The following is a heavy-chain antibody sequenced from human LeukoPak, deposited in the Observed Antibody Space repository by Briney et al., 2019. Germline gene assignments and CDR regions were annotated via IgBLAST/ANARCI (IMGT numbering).Heavy chain of an antibody. Sequence: PSETLSLTCTVSGGSISSGSYYWSWIRQPAGKGLEWIGRIYTSGSTNYNPSLKSRVTISVDTSKNQFSLKLSSVTAADTAVYYCARERGTLQYYYDSSGLFDYWGQGTLVTVSS. V-gene: IGHV4-61*02. CDR2: IYTSGST. J-gene: IGHJ4*02. D-gene: IGHD3-22*01. CDR3: ARERGTLQYYYDSSGLFDY. CDR1: GGSISSGSYY.